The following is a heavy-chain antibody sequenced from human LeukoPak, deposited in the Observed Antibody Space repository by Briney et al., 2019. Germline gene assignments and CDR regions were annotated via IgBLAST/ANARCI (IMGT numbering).Heavy chain of an antibody. J-gene: IGHJ4*02. CDR3: AKTRSEYSYASFDY. Sequence: GGSLRLSCAASGFTFSSYAMSWVRQAPGKGLEWVSSISGSGGSTYYADSVKGRFNISRDNSKNTLYLQMNSLRAEDTAVYYCAKTRSEYSYASFDYWGQGTLVTVS. D-gene: IGHD5-18*01. CDR1: GFTFSSYA. CDR2: ISGSGGST. V-gene: IGHV3-23*01.